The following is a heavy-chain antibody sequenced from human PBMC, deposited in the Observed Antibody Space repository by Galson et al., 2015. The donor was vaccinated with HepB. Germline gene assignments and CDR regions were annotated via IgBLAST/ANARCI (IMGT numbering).Heavy chain of an antibody. CDR2: ISYDESLK. D-gene: IGHD3-22*01. CDR1: GFTFSTYA. Sequence: SLRLSCAASGFTFSTYAMHWVRQAPGKGLEWVALISYDESLKYYADSVKGRFTISRDNSKNTLYLQMNSLRAEDTAVYYCARDNRPFEYYDSSGIDYWGQGTLVTVSS. CDR3: ARDNRPFEYYDSSGIDY. V-gene: IGHV3-30-3*01. J-gene: IGHJ4*02.